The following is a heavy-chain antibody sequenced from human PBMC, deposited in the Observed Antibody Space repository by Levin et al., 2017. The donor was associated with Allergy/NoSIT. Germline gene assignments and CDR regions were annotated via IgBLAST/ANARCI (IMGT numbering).Heavy chain of an antibody. CDR2: IYYSGST. V-gene: IGHV4-39*01. J-gene: IGHJ5*02. D-gene: IGHD2/OR15-2a*01. CDR3: ARYLTFGWFDP. CDR1: GGSISSSNYY. Sequence: SETLSLTCTVSGGSISSSNYYWGWIRQPPGKGLEWIGNIYYSGSTFYNPSLKSRVTISVDTSKNQFSLRLSSVTAADTAVYYGARYLTFGWFDPWGQGTLVTVSS.